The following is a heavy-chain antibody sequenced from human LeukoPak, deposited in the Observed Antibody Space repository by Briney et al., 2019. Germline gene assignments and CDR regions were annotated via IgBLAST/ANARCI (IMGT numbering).Heavy chain of an antibody. Sequence: GGSLRLSCAASGFTFSSYAMSWVRQAPGKGLEWVSVIYSGGSTYYADSVKGRFTISRDNSKNTLYLQMNSLRAEDTAVYYCASDYYAVIYWGQGTLVTVSS. D-gene: IGHD1-26*01. CDR1: GFTFSSYA. J-gene: IGHJ4*02. V-gene: IGHV3-53*01. CDR2: IYSGGST. CDR3: ASDYYAVIY.